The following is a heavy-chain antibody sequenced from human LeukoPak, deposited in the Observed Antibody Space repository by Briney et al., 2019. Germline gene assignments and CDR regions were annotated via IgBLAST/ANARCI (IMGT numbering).Heavy chain of an antibody. D-gene: IGHD1-26*01. CDR3: ARGGVGASRDYDY. CDR2: INHSGST. CDR1: GGSFSGYY. V-gene: IGHV4-34*01. J-gene: IGHJ4*02. Sequence: SETLSLTCAVYGGSFSGYYWSWIRRPPGKGLEWIGEINHSGSTNYNPSLKSRVTISVDTSKNQFSLKLSSVTAADTAVYYCARGGVGASRDYDYWGQGTLVTVSS.